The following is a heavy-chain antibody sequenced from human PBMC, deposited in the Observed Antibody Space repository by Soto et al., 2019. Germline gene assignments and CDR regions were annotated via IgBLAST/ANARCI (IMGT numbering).Heavy chain of an antibody. CDR3: ARADYGDYTLDY. V-gene: IGHV1-69*13. CDR1: GGTFSSYA. Sequence: ASVKVSCKASGGTFSSYAISWVRQAPGQGLEWMGGIIPIFGTANYAQKFQGRVTITADESTSTAYMELSSLRSEDTAVYYCARADYGDYTLDYWGQGTLVSVSS. J-gene: IGHJ4*02. CDR2: IIPIFGTA. D-gene: IGHD4-17*01.